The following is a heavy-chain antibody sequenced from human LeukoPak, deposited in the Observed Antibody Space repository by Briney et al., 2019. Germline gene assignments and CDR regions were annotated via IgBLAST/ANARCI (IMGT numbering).Heavy chain of an antibody. V-gene: IGHV3-23*01. J-gene: IGHJ4*02. CDR2: ISGSGGST. Sequence: GGSLRLSCAASGFTFSSYAMSWVRQAPGKGLEWVSAISGSGGSTYYADSVKGRFTISRDNSKNTLYLQMNSLRAEDTAVYYCAKDQGYCSSTSCYWAAFDYWGQGTLVTVSS. D-gene: IGHD2-2*01. CDR3: AKDQGYCSSTSCYWAAFDY. CDR1: GFTFSSYA.